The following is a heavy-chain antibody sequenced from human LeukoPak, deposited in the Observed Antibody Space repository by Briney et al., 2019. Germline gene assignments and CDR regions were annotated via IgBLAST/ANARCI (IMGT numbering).Heavy chain of an antibody. CDR3: AKRTGDFWSGYLTFDP. Sequence: PGGSLRLSCAASGFTFSSYGMHWVRQAPGKGLEWVSAISGTGGSTYYADSVKGRFTISRDNSRNTLYLQMNSLRAEDTAVYYCAKRTGDFWSGYLTFDPWGQGTLVTVSS. J-gene: IGHJ5*02. CDR1: GFTFSSYG. D-gene: IGHD3-3*01. CDR2: ISGTGGST. V-gene: IGHV3-23*01.